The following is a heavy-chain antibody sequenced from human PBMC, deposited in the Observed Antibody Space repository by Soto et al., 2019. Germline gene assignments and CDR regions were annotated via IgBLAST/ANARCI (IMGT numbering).Heavy chain of an antibody. V-gene: IGHV3-23*01. CDR3: ARCKLPDSYYYGSGSYYNQQGYWFDP. CDR1: GFTFSSYA. CDR2: ISGSGGST. D-gene: IGHD3-10*01. Sequence: GGSLRLSCAASGFTFSSYAMSWVRQAPGKGLEWVSAISGSGGSTYYADSVKGRFTISRDNAKNSLYLQMNSLRAADTAVYYCARCKLPDSYYYGSGSYYNQQGYWFDPWGQGTLVTVSS. J-gene: IGHJ5*02.